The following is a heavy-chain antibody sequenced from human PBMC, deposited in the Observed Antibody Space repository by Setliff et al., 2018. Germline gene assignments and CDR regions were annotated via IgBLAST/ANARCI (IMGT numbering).Heavy chain of an antibody. V-gene: IGHV4-59*08. CDR1: GGSISSHY. CDR2: IYYSGST. CDR3: AKRHYPYYLDY. D-gene: IGHD3-10*01. Sequence: PSETLSLTCTVSGGSISSHYWSWIRQPPGKGLEWIGSIYYSGSTNYNPSLKSRVTISVDTSKNQFSLNLSSVTAADTAVYYCAKRHYPYYLDYWGQGTLVTVSS. J-gene: IGHJ4*02.